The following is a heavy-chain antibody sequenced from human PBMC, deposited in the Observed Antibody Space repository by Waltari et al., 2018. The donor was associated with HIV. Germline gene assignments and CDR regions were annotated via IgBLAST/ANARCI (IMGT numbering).Heavy chain of an antibody. CDR1: GFTFSNAW. D-gene: IGHD4-17*01. J-gene: IGHJ4*02. V-gene: IGHV3-15*01. Sequence: EVQLVESGGGLVKPGGSLRLSCAASGFTFSNAWMSWVRQAPGKGPEWVGRIKSKTDGGTTDYAAPVKGRFTISRDDSENTLSLQMNSLKTEDTAVYYCTTALDYGDYYFEYWGQGTLVTVSS. CDR2: IKSKTDGGTT. CDR3: TTALDYGDYYFEY.